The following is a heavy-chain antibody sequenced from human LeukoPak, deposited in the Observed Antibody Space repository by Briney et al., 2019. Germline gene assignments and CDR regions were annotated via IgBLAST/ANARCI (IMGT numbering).Heavy chain of an antibody. J-gene: IGHJ4*02. D-gene: IGHD3-10*01. CDR2: ISYDGSNK. V-gene: IGHV3-30*18. Sequence: GGSLRLSCAASGFTFSSYGMHWVRQAPGKGLEWVAVISYDGSNKCYADSVKGRFTISRDNSKNTLYLQMNSLRAEDTAVYYCAKDRGYYGSGSYFDYWGQGTLVTVSS. CDR1: GFTFSSYG. CDR3: AKDRGYYGSGSYFDY.